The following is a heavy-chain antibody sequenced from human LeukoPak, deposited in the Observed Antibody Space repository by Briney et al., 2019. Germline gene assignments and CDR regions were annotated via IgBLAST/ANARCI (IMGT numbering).Heavy chain of an antibody. CDR2: INTSGST. J-gene: IGHJ6*03. CDR1: GGSINSGYYY. Sequence: SETLSLTCTVSGGSINSGYYYWNWIRQPAGKGLEWIGRINTSGSTNYNPSLKSRVTISVDTSKNQFSLTLSSVTAADTAVYYCARDIQWLLGYYMDVWGRGTTVTVSS. CDR3: ARDIQWLLGYYMDV. V-gene: IGHV4-61*02. D-gene: IGHD3-22*01.